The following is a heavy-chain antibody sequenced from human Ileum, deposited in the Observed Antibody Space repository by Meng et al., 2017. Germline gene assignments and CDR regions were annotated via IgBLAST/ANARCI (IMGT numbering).Heavy chain of an antibody. CDR1: GYSFTAYW. CDR2: IYPGDSDT. D-gene: IGHD6-19*01. CDR3: ARRGITVANRDVAFAI. J-gene: IGHJ3*02. Sequence: GESLKISCKGSGYSFTAYWIGWVRQMPGRGLEWMGIIYPGDSDTRYSPSFQGQVTISADKSITTAYLQWSSLKASDSAIYYCARRGITVANRDVAFAIWGQG. V-gene: IGHV5-51*01.